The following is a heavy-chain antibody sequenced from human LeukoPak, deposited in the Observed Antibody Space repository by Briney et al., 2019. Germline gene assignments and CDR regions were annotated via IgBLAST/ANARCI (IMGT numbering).Heavy chain of an antibody. Sequence: GASVKVSCKASGGTFSSYAISWVRQAPGQGLEWMGRIIPIFGTANYAQKFQGRVTITTDESTSTAYMELSSLRSEDTAVYYCARINSGSQGFDYWGQGTLVTVSS. V-gene: IGHV1-69*05. D-gene: IGHD1-26*01. CDR2: IIPIFGTA. J-gene: IGHJ4*02. CDR3: ARINSGSQGFDY. CDR1: GGTFSSYA.